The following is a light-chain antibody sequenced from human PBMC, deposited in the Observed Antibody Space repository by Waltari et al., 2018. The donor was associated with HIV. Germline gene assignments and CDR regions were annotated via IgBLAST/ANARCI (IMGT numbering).Light chain of an antibody. CDR2: ASS. CDR3: QVYGGSPRWT. Sequence: VLRQSPATLSVSPGENATLSCRASQTVDHKSLTWYQQRPGQAPRLVWFASSTRATGIPDRFHGSESGTEFTLTIRRLEPEDFAIYYCQVYGGSPRWTFGPGTRLEIK. CDR1: QTVDHKS. V-gene: IGKV3-20*01. J-gene: IGKJ1*01.